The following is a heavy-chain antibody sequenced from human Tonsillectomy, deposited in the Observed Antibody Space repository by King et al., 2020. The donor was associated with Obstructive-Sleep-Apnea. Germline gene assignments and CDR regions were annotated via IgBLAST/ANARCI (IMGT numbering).Heavy chain of an antibody. Sequence: QLVQSGAEVKKPGSSVKVSCKASGGTFNSYAISWVRQAPGQGLEWMGGIIPIFGTANYAQKFQGRVTITADESTSTAYMELSSQRSEDTAVYYCARDPRDVEDLDYYDTMDVWGQGTTVTVSS. CDR1: GGTFNSYA. CDR2: IIPIFGTA. CDR3: ARDPRDVEDLDYYDTMDV. D-gene: IGHD2-15*01. V-gene: IGHV1-69*01. J-gene: IGHJ6*02.